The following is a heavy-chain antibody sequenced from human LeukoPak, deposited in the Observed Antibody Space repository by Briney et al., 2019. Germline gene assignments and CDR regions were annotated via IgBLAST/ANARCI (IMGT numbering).Heavy chain of an antibody. CDR1: GFTVSSNY. CDR3: ARDGYSSGWYSHFDY. V-gene: IGHV3-53*01. CDR2: IYSGGST. J-gene: IGHJ4*02. Sequence: GGSLRLSCAASGFTVSSNYMSWVRQPPGKGLEWVPVIYSGGSTYYADSVKGRFTISRDNSKNTLYLQMNSLRAEDTAVYYCARDGYSSGWYSHFDYWGQGTLVTVSS. D-gene: IGHD6-19*01.